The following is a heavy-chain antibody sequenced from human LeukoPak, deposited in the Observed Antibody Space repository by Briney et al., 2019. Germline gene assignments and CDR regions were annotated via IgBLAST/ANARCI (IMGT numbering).Heavy chain of an antibody. CDR1: GFIFSGYS. CDR2: ISSSSSSI. D-gene: IGHD2-8*01. J-gene: IGHJ6*04. CDR3: ATRRCTIAACRASSYRCFDF. Sequence: GGSLRLSCAASGFIFSGYSMNWVRQAPGKGLEWVSYISSSSSSIHYADSVKGRFTISRDNAKNSLYLQMNSLRAEDTAVYYCATRRCTIAACRASSYRCFDFWGKGTTVTVSS. V-gene: IGHV3-48*01.